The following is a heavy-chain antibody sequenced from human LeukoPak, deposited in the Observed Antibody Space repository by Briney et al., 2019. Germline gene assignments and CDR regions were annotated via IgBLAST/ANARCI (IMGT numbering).Heavy chain of an antibody. D-gene: IGHD6-19*01. CDR1: GFTFSSYE. CDR2: ISSSGSTI. V-gene: IGHV3-48*03. Sequence: GGSLRLSCAASGFTFSSYEMNWVRQAPGKGLEWVSYISSSGSTIYYADSVKGRFTISRDNAKNSLYLQMNSLRAEDTAVYYCARRGIISGWYWAYYDYWGQGTLVTVSS. J-gene: IGHJ4*02. CDR3: ARRGIISGWYWAYYDY.